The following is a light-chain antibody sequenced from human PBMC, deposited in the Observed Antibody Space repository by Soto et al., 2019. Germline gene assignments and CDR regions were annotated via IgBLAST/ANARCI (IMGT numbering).Light chain of an antibody. CDR3: QLYGSSPWT. V-gene: IGKV3-20*01. CDR1: QSISGTF. Sequence: EIVLTQSPGILSVSPGERATLSCRASQSISGTFLAWYQHQPGQAPRLLIPDTSTRATAIPDRFSGSGSGTGFSLTISRMEPEDVAVYGCQLYGSSPWTFGPGPRVHI. CDR2: DTS. J-gene: IGKJ3*01.